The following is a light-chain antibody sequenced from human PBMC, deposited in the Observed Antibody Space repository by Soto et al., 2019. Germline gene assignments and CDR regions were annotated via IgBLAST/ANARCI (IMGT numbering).Light chain of an antibody. CDR3: MQALQTPIT. Sequence: DIVMTQSPLCLPVTPGEPASISCRSNQSLLQSNGYQYLDWYLQKPGQSPHLLIYLGSYRASGVXDXXSGSGSGTDFTLKISRVEAEDVGVYYCMQALQTPITFGQGTRLEIK. CDR2: LGS. CDR1: QSLLQSNGYQY. J-gene: IGKJ5*01. V-gene: IGKV2-28*01.